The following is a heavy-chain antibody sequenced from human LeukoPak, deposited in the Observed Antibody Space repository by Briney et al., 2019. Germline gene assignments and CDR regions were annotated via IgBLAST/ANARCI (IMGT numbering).Heavy chain of an antibody. Sequence: GGSLRLSCAASGFTFSSYGMHWVRQAPGKGLEWVAVISYDGSNKYYADSVKGRFTISRDNSKNTLYLQMNSLRAEDTAVYYCATQVGATLFDYWGQGTLVTVSS. V-gene: IGHV3-30*03. CDR3: ATQVGATLFDY. CDR1: GFTFSSYG. D-gene: IGHD1-26*01. J-gene: IGHJ4*02. CDR2: ISYDGSNK.